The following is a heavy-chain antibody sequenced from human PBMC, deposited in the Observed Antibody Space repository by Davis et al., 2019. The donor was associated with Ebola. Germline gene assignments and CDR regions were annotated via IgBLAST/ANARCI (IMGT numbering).Heavy chain of an antibody. Sequence: GESLKISCAASGFTFSSYGMHWVRQAPGKGLEWVAVIWYDGSNKYYADSVKGRFTISRDNSKNTLYLQMNSLRAEDTAMYYCARIHDYGDPDYWGQGTLVTVSS. V-gene: IGHV3-33*01. CDR2: IWYDGSNK. CDR1: GFTFSSYG. CDR3: ARIHDYGDPDY. D-gene: IGHD4-17*01. J-gene: IGHJ4*02.